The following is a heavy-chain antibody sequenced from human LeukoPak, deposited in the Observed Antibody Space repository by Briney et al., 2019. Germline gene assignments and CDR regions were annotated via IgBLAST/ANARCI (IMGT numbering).Heavy chain of an antibody. CDR2: INPNSGGT. CDR1: GYTFIGYY. V-gene: IGHV1-2*02. J-gene: IGHJ5*02. Sequence: ASVKVSCKASGYTFIGYYMHWVRQAPGQGLEWMGWINPNSGGTNYAQKFQGRVTMTRDTSISTAYMELSRLRSDDTAVYYCARQRLGGARFDPWGQGTLVTVSS. D-gene: IGHD3-16*01. CDR3: ARQRLGGARFDP.